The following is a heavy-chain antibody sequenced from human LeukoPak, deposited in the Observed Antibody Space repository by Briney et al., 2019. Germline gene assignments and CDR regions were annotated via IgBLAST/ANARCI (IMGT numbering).Heavy chain of an antibody. CDR2: ISSSSSYI. Sequence: GGSLRLSCAASGFTFSSYGMSWVRQAPGKGLEWVSSISSSSSYIYYADSVKGRFTISRDNAKNSLYLQMNSLRAEDTAVYYCARVPIAAAGIGYWGQGTLVTVSS. J-gene: IGHJ4*02. V-gene: IGHV3-21*01. CDR3: ARVPIAAAGIGY. CDR1: GFTFSSYG. D-gene: IGHD6-13*01.